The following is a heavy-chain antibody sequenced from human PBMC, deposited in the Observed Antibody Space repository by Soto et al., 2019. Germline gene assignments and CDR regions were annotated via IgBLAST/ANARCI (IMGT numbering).Heavy chain of an antibody. CDR2: ISAYNGNT. J-gene: IGHJ3*02. Sequence: QVQLVQSGAEVKKPGASVKVSCKASGYTFTSYGISWVRQAPGQGLEWMGWISAYNGNTNYAQKLQGRVTMTTDTSTSTAYMELRSLRSDDTAVYYCARGGPGYCSGGSCLWDALDIWGQGTMFTVSS. V-gene: IGHV1-18*01. CDR3: ARGGPGYCSGGSCLWDALDI. D-gene: IGHD2-15*01. CDR1: GYTFTSYG.